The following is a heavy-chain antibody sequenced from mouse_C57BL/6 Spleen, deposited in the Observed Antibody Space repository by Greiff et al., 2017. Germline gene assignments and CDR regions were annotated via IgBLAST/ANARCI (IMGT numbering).Heavy chain of an antibody. CDR1: GYTFTSYG. D-gene: IGHD1-1*01. V-gene: IGHV1-81*01. CDR3: ARSSTVVAAWFAY. CDR2: IYPRSGNT. Sequence: VQLQQSGAELARPGASVKLSCKASGYTFTSYGISWVKQRTGQGLEWIGEIYPRSGNTYYNEKFKGKATLTADKSSSTAYMELRSLTSEDSAVYFCARSSTVVAAWFAYWGQGTLVTVSA. J-gene: IGHJ3*01.